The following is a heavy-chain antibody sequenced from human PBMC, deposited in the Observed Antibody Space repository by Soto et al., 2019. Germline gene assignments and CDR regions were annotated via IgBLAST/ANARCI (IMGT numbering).Heavy chain of an antibody. D-gene: IGHD3-22*01. J-gene: IGHJ5*02. CDR2: IYYSGST. CDR1: GGSISSGGYY. V-gene: IGHV4-31*03. Sequence: SETLSLTCTVSGGSISSGGYYWSWIRQHPGKGLEWIGYIYYSGSTYYNPSLKSRVTISVDTSKNQFSLKLSSVTAADTAVYYCPRGPTVVGGYYLEGNWFDPWGQGTLVTVSS. CDR3: PRGPTVVGGYYLEGNWFDP.